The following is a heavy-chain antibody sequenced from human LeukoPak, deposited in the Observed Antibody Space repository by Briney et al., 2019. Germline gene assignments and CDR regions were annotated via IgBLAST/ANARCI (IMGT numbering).Heavy chain of an antibody. CDR3: ARGLTYYDILTGLVTGYGDLSFDY. V-gene: IGHV4-34*01. CDR1: GGSFSGYY. D-gene: IGHD3-9*01. J-gene: IGHJ4*02. Sequence: SETLSLTCAVYGGSFSGYYWSWIRQPPGKGLEWIGEINHSGSTNYNPSPKSRVTISVDTSKNQFSLKLSSVTAADTAVYYCARGLTYYDILTGLVTGYGDLSFDYWGQGTLVTVSS. CDR2: INHSGST.